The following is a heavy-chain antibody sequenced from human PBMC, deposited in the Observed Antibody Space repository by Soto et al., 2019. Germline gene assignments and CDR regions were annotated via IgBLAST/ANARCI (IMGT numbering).Heavy chain of an antibody. CDR2: FDPEDGET. V-gene: IGHV1-24*01. CDR3: ATLRRIAVARRPPYNWFDP. CDR1: GYTLTELS. J-gene: IGHJ5*02. Sequence: ASVKVSCKVSGYTLTELSMHWVRQAPGKGLEWMGGFDPEDGETIYAQKFQGRVTMTEDTSTDTAYMELSSLRSEDTAVYYCATLRRIAVARRPPYNWFDPWGQGTLVTV. D-gene: IGHD6-19*01.